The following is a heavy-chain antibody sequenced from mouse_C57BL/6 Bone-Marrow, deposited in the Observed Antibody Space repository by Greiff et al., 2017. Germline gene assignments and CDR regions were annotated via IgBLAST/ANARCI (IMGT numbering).Heavy chain of an antibody. CDR3: IYYGNLMDY. J-gene: IGHJ4*01. D-gene: IGHD2-1*01. CDR2: IYPSDGYT. CDR1: GYTFTSYS. V-gene: IGHV1-59*01. Sequence: VQLQQPGAELVRPGTSVKLSCKASGYTFTSYSMHWVKQRPGQGLEWIGVIYPSDGYTNYNQQFKGKATLTAAISSSTAYKQRSSMTSEEAAVYYCIYYGNLMDYWGQGTSVTVSS.